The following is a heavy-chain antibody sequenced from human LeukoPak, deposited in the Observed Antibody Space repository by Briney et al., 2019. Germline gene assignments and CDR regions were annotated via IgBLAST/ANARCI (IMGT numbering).Heavy chain of an antibody. CDR1: GYSISSGHY. V-gene: IGHV4-38-2*01. CDR3: AGHYSLNWFDP. Sequence: SETLSLTCVVSGYSISSGHYWGWIRQPPGKGLEWIGTIYHSGSTYYNPSLKSRVTISVDTSKNQFSLKLSSVTAADTAFYYCAGHYSLNWFDPWGQGTLVTVSS. CDR2: IYHSGST. J-gene: IGHJ5*02. D-gene: IGHD1-26*01.